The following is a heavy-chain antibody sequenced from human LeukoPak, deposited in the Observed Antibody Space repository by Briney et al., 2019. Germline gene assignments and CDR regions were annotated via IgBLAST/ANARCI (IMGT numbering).Heavy chain of an antibody. J-gene: IGHJ1*01. CDR2: ISGSGGST. V-gene: IGHV3-23*01. CDR3: AKGRDYYGSGSYEFQH. D-gene: IGHD3-10*01. Sequence: PGGSLRLSCAASGFTFSSYAMSWVRQAPGKGLEWVPAISGSGGSTYYADSVKGRFTISRDNSKNTLYLQMNSLRAEDTAVYYCAKGRDYYGSGSYEFQHWGQGTLVTVSS. CDR1: GFTFSSYA.